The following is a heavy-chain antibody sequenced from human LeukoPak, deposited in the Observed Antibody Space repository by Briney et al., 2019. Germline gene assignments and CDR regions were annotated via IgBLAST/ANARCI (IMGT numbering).Heavy chain of an antibody. CDR2: IYSGGST. CDR3: ARVTFGLRDFDY. Sequence: GGSLRLSCAASGFTVSSNYMSWVRQAPGKGLEWVSVIYSGGSTYYADSVKGRFTISRDNSKNTLYLQMNSLRAEDTAVYYCARVTFGLRDFDYWGQGTLVTVSS. V-gene: IGHV3-53*01. D-gene: IGHD5/OR15-5a*01. J-gene: IGHJ4*02. CDR1: GFTVSSNY.